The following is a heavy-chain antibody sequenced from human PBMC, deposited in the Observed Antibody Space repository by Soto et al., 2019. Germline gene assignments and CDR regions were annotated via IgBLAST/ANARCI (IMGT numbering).Heavy chain of an antibody. CDR3: ARARLRAVYAFDI. J-gene: IGHJ3*02. Sequence: QVQLQESDAGLVKASQTLSLTCTVSGCSVSSGAYYWTWIRQRPGKGLEWIGYIYYSGSTYYSPSLKSRLSISLDTSQNQFALRLSSVIAANTGMYYCARARLRAVYAFDIWGQGPMVTVSS. CDR2: IYYSGST. V-gene: IGHV4-31*03. CDR1: GCSVSSGAYY. D-gene: IGHD5-12*01.